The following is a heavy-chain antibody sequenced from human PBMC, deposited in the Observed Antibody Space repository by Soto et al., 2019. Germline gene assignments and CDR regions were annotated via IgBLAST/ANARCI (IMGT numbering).Heavy chain of an antibody. D-gene: IGHD6-13*01. CDR3: GTKGVYRHNYWFDP. V-gene: IGHV1-18*01. CDR1: GYTFTSYG. CDR2: ISAYNGNP. Sequence: QVQLVQSGAEVKKPGASVKVSCKASGYTFTSYGISWVRQAPGQGLEWMGWISAYNGNPNYAQKLQGRATITIDTTTSTAYMELTRLRSDDTAEYYCGTKGVYRHNYWFDPLGQVPLVTVSS. J-gene: IGHJ5*02.